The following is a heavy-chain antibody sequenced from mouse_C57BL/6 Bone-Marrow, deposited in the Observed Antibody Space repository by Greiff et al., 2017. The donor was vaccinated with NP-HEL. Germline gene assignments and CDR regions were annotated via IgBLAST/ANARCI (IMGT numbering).Heavy chain of an antibody. J-gene: IGHJ2*01. Sequence: VQLQQSGAELARPGASVKLSCKASGYTFTSYGISWVKQRTGQGLEWIGEIYPRSGNTYYNEKFKGKATLTADKSSSTAYMELRRLTSEDSAVYFCARWGITTVVAHDYWGQGTTLTVSS. V-gene: IGHV1-81*01. D-gene: IGHD1-1*01. CDR3: ARWGITTVVAHDY. CDR2: IYPRSGNT. CDR1: GYTFTSYG.